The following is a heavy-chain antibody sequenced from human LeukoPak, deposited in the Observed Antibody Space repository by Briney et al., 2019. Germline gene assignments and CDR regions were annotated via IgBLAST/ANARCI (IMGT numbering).Heavy chain of an antibody. J-gene: IGHJ4*02. Sequence: GESLKISCKGSGYSFTTYWIGWVRQMPGKGLEWMGIIYPGDSDTTYSPSFQGQVTISADKSISTVYLQWSSLKASDTAMYYCARRPCSSTSCYFFDYWGQGTLVTVSS. V-gene: IGHV5-51*01. CDR1: GYSFTTYW. CDR3: ARRPCSSTSCYFFDY. CDR2: IYPGDSDT. D-gene: IGHD2-2*01.